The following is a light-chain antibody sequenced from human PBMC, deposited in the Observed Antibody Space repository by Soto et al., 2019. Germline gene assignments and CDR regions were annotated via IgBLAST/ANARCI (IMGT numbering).Light chain of an antibody. CDR2: DVS. CDR1: SSDLGGYNY. V-gene: IGLV2-14*01. CDR3: SSYTSSSSLI. Sequence: QSALTQPASVSGSPGQSITISCTGTSSDLGGYNYVSWYQQYPGKAPKLMIYDVSNRPSGVSNRFSGSKSANTASLTISGLQAEDEADYYCSSYTSSSSLIFGGGTKLTVL. J-gene: IGLJ2*01.